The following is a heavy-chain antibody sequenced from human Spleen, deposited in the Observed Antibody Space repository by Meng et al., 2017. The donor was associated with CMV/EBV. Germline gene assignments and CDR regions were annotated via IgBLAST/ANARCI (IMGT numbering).Heavy chain of an antibody. CDR3: ARGRWAVADPLIGN. V-gene: IGHV3-48*04. CDR1: GFTFSSYG. J-gene: IGHJ4*02. D-gene: IGHD6-19*01. Sequence: GESLKISCAASGFTFSSYGMHWVRQAPGKGLEWVSYISSSGSTIYYADSVKGRFAISRDNVKKSVYLQMNSLRAEDTAVYYCARGRWAVADPLIGNWGQGTLVTVSS. CDR2: ISSSGSTI.